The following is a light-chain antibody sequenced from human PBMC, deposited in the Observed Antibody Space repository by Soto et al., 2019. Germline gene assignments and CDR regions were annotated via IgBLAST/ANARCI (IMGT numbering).Light chain of an antibody. Sequence: EIVLTQSPGTLSLSPGERATLSCRASQSVSSFYLAWYQQKPGQAPRLLIYDASSRATGIPDRFGGSGSGTDFTLAISRLEPEDFAVYYCQQYGSSPRTFGQGTRWIS. V-gene: IGKV3-20*01. J-gene: IGKJ1*01. CDR1: QSVSSFY. CDR2: DAS. CDR3: QQYGSSPRT.